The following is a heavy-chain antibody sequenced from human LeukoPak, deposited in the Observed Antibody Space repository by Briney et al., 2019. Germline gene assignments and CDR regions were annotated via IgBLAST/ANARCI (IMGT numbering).Heavy chain of an antibody. Sequence: PGRSLRLSCAASGFTFDDYAMHWVRQAPGKGLEWVSGISWSSGSIGYADSVKGRFTISRDNAKNSLYLQMNSLRAEDTALYYCANQASWYDPFDYWGQGTLVTVSS. CDR1: GFTFDDYA. D-gene: IGHD6-13*01. J-gene: IGHJ4*02. V-gene: IGHV3-9*01. CDR3: ANQASWYDPFDY. CDR2: ISWSSGSI.